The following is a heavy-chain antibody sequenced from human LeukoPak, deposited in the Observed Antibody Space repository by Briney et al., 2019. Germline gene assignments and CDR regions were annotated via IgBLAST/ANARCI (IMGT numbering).Heavy chain of an antibody. CDR2: TYYRSKWYD. CDR3: TRGSIFDY. V-gene: IGHV6-1*01. D-gene: IGHD3-3*02. Sequence: SQTLSLTCAISGDNVSSNTSSWNWIRQSPSRGLEWLGRTYYRSKWYDDYALSAKSRITINPDTSKNQFSLQLNSVTPEDTAVYYCTRGSIFDYWGQGTLVTVSS. CDR1: GDNVSSNTSS. J-gene: IGHJ4*02.